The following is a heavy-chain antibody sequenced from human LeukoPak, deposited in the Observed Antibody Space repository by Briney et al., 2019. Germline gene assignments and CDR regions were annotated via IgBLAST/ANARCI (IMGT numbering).Heavy chain of an antibody. CDR3: TSGPY. J-gene: IGHJ4*02. V-gene: IGHV3-15*01. CDR1: GFTFTNVW. CDR2: IKSKSDGGTT. D-gene: IGHD6-25*01. Sequence: GGSLRLSCAASGFTFTNVWMSWVRQTAWKGLEWVGRIKSKSDGGTTDDAAPVKGRFTISRDDSKNALYLQMNSLKTEDTAVYYCTSGPYWGQGTLVTVSS.